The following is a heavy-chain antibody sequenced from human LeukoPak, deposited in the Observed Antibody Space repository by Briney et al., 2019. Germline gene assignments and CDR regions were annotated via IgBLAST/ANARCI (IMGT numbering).Heavy chain of an antibody. Sequence: ASVKVSCKSSGYTFTGYYMHWVRQAPGQGLEWMGWINPNSGDTSFAQKFQGRVTMTSDTSITTAYIELSGLRSDDTAVYFCARGPDGHLDYWGQGTLVTVSS. CDR3: ARGPDGHLDY. CDR2: INPNSGDT. CDR1: GYTFTGYY. V-gene: IGHV1-2*02. D-gene: IGHD5-24*01. J-gene: IGHJ4*02.